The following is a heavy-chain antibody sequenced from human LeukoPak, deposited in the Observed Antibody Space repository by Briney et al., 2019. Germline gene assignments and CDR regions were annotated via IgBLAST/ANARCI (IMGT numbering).Heavy chain of an antibody. CDR2: IKPDGSDK. V-gene: IGHV3-7*01. D-gene: IGHD1-1*01. J-gene: IGHJ4*02. CDR1: GFAFSSYW. CDR3: AGRTDFDF. Sequence: GGSLRLSCAASGFAFSSYWVHWVRQAPGKGLEWVATIKPDGSDKYNVDSVKGRFTISRDNAKNSLFLQMNSLRAEDTAVYYCAGRTDFDFWGQGILVTVSS.